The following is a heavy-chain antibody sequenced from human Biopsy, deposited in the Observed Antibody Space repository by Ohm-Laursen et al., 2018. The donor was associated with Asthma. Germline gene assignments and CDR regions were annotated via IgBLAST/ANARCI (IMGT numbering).Heavy chain of an antibody. CDR3: VRGSSSWHHGPFHYYYGLDV. D-gene: IGHD6-13*01. J-gene: IGHJ6*02. Sequence: SETLSLTCSLSSGSGGYMRSGNYYWGWIRQPPGEGLEWIGSIYYSGTTYYNPSLESRVTVSAGTSKNQFSLKLTSVTAADTAVYYCVRGSSSWHHGPFHYYYGLDVWGQRTTATVSS. CDR2: IYYSGTT. V-gene: IGHV4-39*01. CDR1: SGSGGYMRSGNYY.